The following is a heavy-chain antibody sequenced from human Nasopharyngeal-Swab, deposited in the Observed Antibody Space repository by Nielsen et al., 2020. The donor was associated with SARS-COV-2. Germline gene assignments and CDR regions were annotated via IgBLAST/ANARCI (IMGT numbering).Heavy chain of an antibody. V-gene: IGHV1-2*06. J-gene: IGHJ4*02. D-gene: IGHD5-12*01. CDR2: INPNSGGT. CDR3: ARDLGYSGYDWGY. Sequence: WVRQAPGQGLEWMGRINPNSGGTNYAQKFQGRVTMTRDTSISTAYMELSRLRSDDTAVYYCARDLGYSGYDWGYWGQGTLVTVS.